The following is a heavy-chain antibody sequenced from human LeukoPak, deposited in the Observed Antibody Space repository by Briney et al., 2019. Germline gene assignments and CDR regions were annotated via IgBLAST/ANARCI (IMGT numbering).Heavy chain of an antibody. CDR3: ARLDYFGSGLYYYMDV. V-gene: IGHV1-69*13. Sequence: ASVKVSCKASGYTFTSYGISWVRQAPGQGLEWMGGIIPFFGTANYAQKFQGRVTITADESTNTAYMELSSLRSEDTAVYYCARLDYFGSGLYYYMDVWGKGTTVTISS. CDR1: GYTFTSYG. CDR2: IIPFFGTA. D-gene: IGHD3-10*01. J-gene: IGHJ6*03.